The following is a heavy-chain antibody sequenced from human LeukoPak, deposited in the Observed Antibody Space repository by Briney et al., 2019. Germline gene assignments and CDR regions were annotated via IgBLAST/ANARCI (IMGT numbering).Heavy chain of an antibody. CDR2: VKSKADDGTT. CDR3: ATEGGSGSYYGDDAFDM. D-gene: IGHD3-10*01. V-gene: IGHV3-15*01. CDR1: GFSFTNTW. Sequence: GGSLRLFCEASGFSFTNTWMSWVRQEPGNRLEWVGRVKSKADDGTTDYAAPVQGRFTFSRDDSKNTLSLQMNSLKTEDTAVYYCATEGGSGSYYGDDAFDMWGQGTMVTVSS. J-gene: IGHJ3*02.